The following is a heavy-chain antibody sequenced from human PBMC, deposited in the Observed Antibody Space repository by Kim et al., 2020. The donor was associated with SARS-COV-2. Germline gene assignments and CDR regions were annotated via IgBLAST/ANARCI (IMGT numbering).Heavy chain of an antibody. J-gene: IGHJ6*01. Sequence: SVKVSCKASGGTFTGFGISWVRQAPGRGLEWMGAIIPMFGTSNYAQKFQGRITITADESTNTVYMDLSRLRSEDTATYYCAIFWKYGGTSVIYYSLDVW. CDR1: GGTFTGFG. CDR2: IIPMFGTS. V-gene: IGHV1-69*13. D-gene: IGHD3-3*01. CDR3: AIFWKYGGTSVIYYSLDV.